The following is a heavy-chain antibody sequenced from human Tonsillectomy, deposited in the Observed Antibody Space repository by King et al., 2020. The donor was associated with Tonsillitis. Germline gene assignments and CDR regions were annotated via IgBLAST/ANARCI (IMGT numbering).Heavy chain of an antibody. V-gene: IGHV3-30*04. CDR2: ISYDGSEK. D-gene: IGHD1-1*01. J-gene: IGHJ4*02. CDR1: GFTFSNYA. CDR3: SRDLMSGDWNDPLGYFDY. Sequence: VQLVESGGGVVQPGRSLRLSCAASGFTFSNYAMHWVRQAPGKGLEWVAIISYDGSEKYYADSVKGRFTIYRDNSKNKMYVQMNSLSTEDTAVYYCSRDLMSGDWNDPLGYFDYWGQGTLVTVSS.